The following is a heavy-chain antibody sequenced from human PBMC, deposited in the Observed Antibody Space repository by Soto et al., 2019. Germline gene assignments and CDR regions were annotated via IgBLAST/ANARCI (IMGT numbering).Heavy chain of an antibody. J-gene: IGHJ4*02. D-gene: IGHD6-13*01. CDR2: ISSSGSYI. V-gene: IGHV3-21*01. Sequence: EVQLVESGGGLVKPGGSLRLSCAASGFTFSSYSMNWVRQAPGKGLEWVSSISSSGSYIYYADSVKGRFTISRDNAKNSLYLQMNSLRAEDTAVYYCARDMGIAAAGPFDYWGQGTLVTVSS. CDR1: GFTFSSYS. CDR3: ARDMGIAAAGPFDY.